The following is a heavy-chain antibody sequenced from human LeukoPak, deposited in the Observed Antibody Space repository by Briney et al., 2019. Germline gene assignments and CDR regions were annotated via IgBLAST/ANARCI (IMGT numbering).Heavy chain of an antibody. J-gene: IGHJ3*02. D-gene: IGHD6-13*01. CDR1: GFTFSSYS. V-gene: IGHV3-21*01. Sequence: PGGSLRLSCAASGFTFSSYSMTWVRQAPGKGLEWVSSISSSSSYIYYADSVKGRFTISRDNAKNSLYLQMNSLRAEDTAVYYCARRVASATDAFDIWGQGTMVTVSS. CDR2: ISSSSSYI. CDR3: ARRVASATDAFDI.